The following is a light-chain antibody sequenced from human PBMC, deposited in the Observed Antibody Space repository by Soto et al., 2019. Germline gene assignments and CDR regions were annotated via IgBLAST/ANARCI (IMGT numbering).Light chain of an antibody. CDR3: QQSKSFPLT. Sequence: DIQMTQSPSSVSASVGDRVTITCRASQDINSWLTWYQQKPGKAPKVLIYIASRLQPGVPSRFSGRGSGTDFSLTISNLQPEDFATYSCQQSKSFPLTFGGGTKVDIK. CDR1: QDINSW. CDR2: IAS. V-gene: IGKV1-12*01. J-gene: IGKJ4*01.